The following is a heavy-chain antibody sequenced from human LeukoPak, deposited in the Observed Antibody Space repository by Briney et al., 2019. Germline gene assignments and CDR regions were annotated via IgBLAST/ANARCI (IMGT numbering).Heavy chain of an antibody. CDR3: ARGGAYSSGWYFDY. Sequence: GGSLRLSCAASGFTFSSYAKHWVRQAPGKGLEWVAVISYDGGNKYYADSVKGRFTISRDNSKNTLYLQMNSLRAEDTAVYYCARGGAYSSGWYFDYWGQGTLVTVSS. CDR1: GFTFSSYA. D-gene: IGHD6-19*01. CDR2: ISYDGGNK. V-gene: IGHV3-30-3*01. J-gene: IGHJ4*02.